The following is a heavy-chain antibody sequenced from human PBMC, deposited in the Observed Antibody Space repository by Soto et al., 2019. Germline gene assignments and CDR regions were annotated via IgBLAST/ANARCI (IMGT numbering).Heavy chain of an antibody. CDR2: IWYDGSKR. Sequence: QVQLVESGGGVVQPGRSLRLSCAASGFSFSSYGMHWVRQAPGKGLEWVAVIWYDGSKRYYEDSVTGRFTISRDNSNNALSLKRNSLRVEDTAVYFCARSSGLSIDYWGRGTLVTVSS. J-gene: IGHJ4*02. V-gene: IGHV3-33*01. D-gene: IGHD6-19*01. CDR3: ARSSGLSIDY. CDR1: GFSFSSYG.